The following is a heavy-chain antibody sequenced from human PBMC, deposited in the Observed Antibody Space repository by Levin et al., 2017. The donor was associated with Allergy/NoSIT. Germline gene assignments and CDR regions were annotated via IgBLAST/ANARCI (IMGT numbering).Heavy chain of an antibody. Sequence: GGSLRLSCAVSGFTFSSYAMTWVRQAPGKGLEWVSAISTSDYTYYADSVKGRFTISRDNSKNTLYLQMSSLRAEDTAVYYCARGYSRMTEYWGQGALVTVSS. CDR3: ARGYSRMTEY. CDR1: GFTFSSYA. D-gene: IGHD6-13*01. J-gene: IGHJ4*02. V-gene: IGHV3-23*01. CDR2: ISTSDYT.